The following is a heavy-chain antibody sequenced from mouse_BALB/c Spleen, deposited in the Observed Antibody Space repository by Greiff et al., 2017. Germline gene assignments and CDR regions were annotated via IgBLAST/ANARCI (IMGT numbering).Heavy chain of an antibody. J-gene: IGHJ3*01. CDR2: IRNKANGYTT. CDR1: GFTFTDYY. D-gene: IGHD4-1*01. CDR3: AREKGTGPFAY. V-gene: IGHV7-3*02. Sequence: EVQLVESGGGLVQPGGSLRLSCATSGFTFTDYYMSWVRQPPGKALEWLGFIRNKANGYTTEYSASVKGRFTISRDNSQSILYLQMNTLRAEDSATYYCAREKGTGPFAYWGQGTLVTVSA.